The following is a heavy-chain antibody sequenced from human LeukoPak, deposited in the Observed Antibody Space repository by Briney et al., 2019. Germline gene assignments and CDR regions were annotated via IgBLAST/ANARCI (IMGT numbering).Heavy chain of an antibody. CDR3: ARDMVPAYFDY. CDR1: GFTFGSYW. CDR2: INSDGSST. D-gene: IGHD2-2*01. J-gene: IGHJ4*02. V-gene: IGHV3-74*01. Sequence: GGSLRLSCAASGFTFGSYWMHWVRQAPGKGLVWVSRINSDGSSTSYADSVKGRFTISRDNAKNSLYLQMNSLRAEDTAVYYCARDMVPAYFDYWGQGTLVTVSS.